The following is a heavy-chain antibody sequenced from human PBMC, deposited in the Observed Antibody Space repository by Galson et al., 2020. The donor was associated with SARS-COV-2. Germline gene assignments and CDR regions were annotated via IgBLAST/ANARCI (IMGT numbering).Heavy chain of an antibody. Sequence: QLGESLKIYCAASGFTFSSYWMSWVRQAPGKGLEWVANIKQDGSEKYYVDSVKGRFTISRDNAKNSLYLQMNSLRAEDTAVYYCARCFRGTFDFWSGYGSYYYYYMDVWGKGTTVTVSS. CDR1: GFTFSSYW. D-gene: IGHD3-3*01. V-gene: IGHV3-7*01. CDR2: IKQDGSEK. J-gene: IGHJ6*03. CDR3: ARCFRGTFDFWSGYGSYYYYYMDV.